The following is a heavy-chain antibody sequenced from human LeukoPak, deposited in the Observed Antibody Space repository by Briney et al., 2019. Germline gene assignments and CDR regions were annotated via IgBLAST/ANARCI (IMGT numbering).Heavy chain of an antibody. CDR2: IHHSGST. D-gene: IGHD3-10*01. CDR3: AREGDASGSYYNY. V-gene: IGHV4-4*02. J-gene: IGHJ4*02. Sequence: SETLSLICDVSGVSISTSNRWSWVRQPPGKGLEWIGEIHHSGSTNYNPSLKSRVTISVDKSKNQFSLNLNSVTAADTAVYYCAREGDASGSYYNYWGQGILVTVSS. CDR1: GVSISTSNR.